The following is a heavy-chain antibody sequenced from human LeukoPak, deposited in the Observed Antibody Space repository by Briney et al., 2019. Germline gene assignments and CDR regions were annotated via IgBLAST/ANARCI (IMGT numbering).Heavy chain of an antibody. CDR3: ARDRPSLSYYFDY. D-gene: IGHD6-6*01. V-gene: IGHV4-39*07. CDR1: GGSISSSSYY. J-gene: IGHJ4*02. CDR2: IYYSGST. Sequence: PSETLSLTCTVSGGSISSSSYYWGWIRQPPGKGLEWIGSIYYSGSTYYNPSLKSRVTISVDTSKNQFSLKLSSVTAADTAVYYCARDRPSLSYYFDYWGQGTLVTVSS.